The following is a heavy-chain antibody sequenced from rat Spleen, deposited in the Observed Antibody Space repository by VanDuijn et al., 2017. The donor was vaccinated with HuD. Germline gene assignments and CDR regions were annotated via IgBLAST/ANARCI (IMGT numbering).Heavy chain of an antibody. CDR2: ILRPGENT. CDR1: GFIFNNYW. V-gene: IGHV5-31*01. J-gene: IGHJ2*01. D-gene: IGHD1-9*01. CDR3: ARHTYYGYFDY. Sequence: EVQLVESGGGLVQPGGSLKLSCIASGFIFNNYWLTWIRQAPGKGLEWVASILRPGENTYYSDSVKGRFTISRDNAKSTLYLQLNRLRSEDTATYYCARHTYYGYFDYWGQGVMVTVSS.